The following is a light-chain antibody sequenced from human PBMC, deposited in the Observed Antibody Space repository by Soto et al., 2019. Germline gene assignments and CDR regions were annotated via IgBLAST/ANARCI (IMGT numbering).Light chain of an antibody. CDR2: EVS. J-gene: IGLJ2*01. V-gene: IGLV2-8*01. CDR3: SSYAGSNIV. Sequence: QSALTQPPSASGSPGQSVTISCTGTSSDVGGYNYVSWYQQHPGKAPQLMIYEVSKRPSGVPDRFSGSKSGNTASLTVSGLQAGDEADYYCSSYAGSNIVFGGGTKLTVL. CDR1: SSDVGGYNY.